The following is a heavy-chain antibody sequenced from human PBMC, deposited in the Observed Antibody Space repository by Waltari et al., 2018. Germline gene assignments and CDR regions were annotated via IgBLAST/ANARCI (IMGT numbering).Heavy chain of an antibody. Sequence: QVHLVQSGAEVKKPGSSVTVSCKASGDIFSGHAISWVRQAPGQGLEWMGRIIPIVGIANYAQKFQGRVTITADKSTNTIYMEVSSLRSEDTAVFYCATEWFWGQGTLVTVSS. CDR1: GDIFSGHA. J-gene: IGHJ4*02. CDR3: ATEWF. CDR2: IIPIVGIA. D-gene: IGHD3-3*01. V-gene: IGHV1-69*04.